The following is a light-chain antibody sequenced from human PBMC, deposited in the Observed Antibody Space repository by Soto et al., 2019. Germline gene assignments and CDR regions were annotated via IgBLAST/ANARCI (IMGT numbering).Light chain of an antibody. Sequence: DIQMTQSPSTLSASVGDRVAISCRASQSISIWLAWYQQKPGKAPKLLIYKASSLESGVPSRFSGRGSGTEFTLTISSLQPDAFATYDCQQYNDYSWTFGQGTKVEIK. CDR3: QQYNDYSWT. CDR1: QSISIW. J-gene: IGKJ1*01. V-gene: IGKV1-5*03. CDR2: KAS.